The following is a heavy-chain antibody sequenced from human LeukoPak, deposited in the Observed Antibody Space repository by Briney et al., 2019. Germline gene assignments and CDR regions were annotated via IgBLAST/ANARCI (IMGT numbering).Heavy chain of an antibody. CDR2: INPNSGGT. Sequence: GASVKVSCKASGYTFTGYYMHWVRQAPGQGLEWMGWINPNSGGTNYAQKFQGRVTMTRDTSISTAYMELSRLRSDDTAVYYCVRGGLERRGVYNWFDPWGQGTLVTVSS. J-gene: IGHJ5*02. V-gene: IGHV1-2*02. CDR1: GYTFTGYY. D-gene: IGHD1-1*01. CDR3: VRGGLERRGVYNWFDP.